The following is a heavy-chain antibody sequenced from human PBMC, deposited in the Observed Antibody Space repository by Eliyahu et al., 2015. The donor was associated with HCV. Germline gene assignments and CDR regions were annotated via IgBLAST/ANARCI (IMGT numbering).Heavy chain of an antibody. CDR2: INSDGSST. J-gene: IGHJ2*01. CDR1: GFTFSSYW. D-gene: IGHD6-13*01. Sequence: EVQLVESGGGLVQPGGSLRLSCAASGFTFSSYWMHWVRQAPGKGLVWVSRINSDGSSTSYADSVKGRFTISRDNAKNTLYLQMNSLRAEDTAVYYCAREGYSSSWEPYWYFDLWGRGTLVTVSS. V-gene: IGHV3-74*01. CDR3: AREGYSSSWEPYWYFDL.